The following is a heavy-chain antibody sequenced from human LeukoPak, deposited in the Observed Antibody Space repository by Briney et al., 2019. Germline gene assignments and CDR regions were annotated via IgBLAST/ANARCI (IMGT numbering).Heavy chain of an antibody. J-gene: IGHJ5*01. CDR3: AKEPREYCSSTSCPNWFDS. CDR2: ISSSGSTI. V-gene: IGHV3-11*01. D-gene: IGHD2-2*01. Sequence: GGSLRLSCAASGFTFSDYYMSWIRQAPGKGLEWVSYISSSGSTIYYADSVKGRFTISRDNSENTLFLQMNSLRAEDTAVYYCAKEPREYCSSTSCPNWFDSWGQGTLVTVSS. CDR1: GFTFSDYY.